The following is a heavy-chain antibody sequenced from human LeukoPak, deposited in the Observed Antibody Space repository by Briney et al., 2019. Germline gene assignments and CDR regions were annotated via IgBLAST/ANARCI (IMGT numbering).Heavy chain of an antibody. D-gene: IGHD5-24*01. Sequence: PGGSLRLSCAASGFTVSSNYMNWVRQAPGRGLEWVSVIYGGGHTYYADSVKGRFTISRDNSKNTLYLQMNSLGAEDTAVYYCARGLGGGIGMAALDYWGQGTLVTVSS. J-gene: IGHJ4*02. CDR2: IYGGGHT. V-gene: IGHV3-66*01. CDR1: GFTVSSNY. CDR3: ARGLGGGIGMAALDY.